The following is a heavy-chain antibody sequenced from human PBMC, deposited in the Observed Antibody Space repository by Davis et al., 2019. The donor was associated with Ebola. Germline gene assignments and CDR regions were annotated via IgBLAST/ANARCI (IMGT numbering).Heavy chain of an antibody. J-gene: IGHJ6*02. CDR1: GYTFTSYA. D-gene: IGHD1-7*01. Sequence: AASVKVSCKASGYTFTSYAMHWVRQAPGQGLEWMGIINPSGGSTSYAQKFQGRVTITADKSTSTAYMELSSLRSEDTAVYYCAREKTGTQFYGMDVWGQGTTVTVSS. CDR3: AREKTGTQFYGMDV. V-gene: IGHV1-46*01. CDR2: INPSGGST.